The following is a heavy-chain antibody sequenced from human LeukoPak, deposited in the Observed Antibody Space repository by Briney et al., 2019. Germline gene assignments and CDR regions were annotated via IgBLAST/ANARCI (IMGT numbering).Heavy chain of an antibody. J-gene: IGHJ4*02. Sequence: GGSLRLSCAASGFTFSSYAMSWVRQAPGKGLEWVSAISGSGGSTYYADSVKGRFTISRDNSKNTLYLQMNSLRAEDTAVYYCAKDLEKKYYYDSCGYYPLGYWGQGTLVTVSS. CDR2: ISGSGGST. CDR1: GFTFSSYA. V-gene: IGHV3-23*01. D-gene: IGHD3-22*01. CDR3: AKDLEKKYYYDSCGYYPLGY.